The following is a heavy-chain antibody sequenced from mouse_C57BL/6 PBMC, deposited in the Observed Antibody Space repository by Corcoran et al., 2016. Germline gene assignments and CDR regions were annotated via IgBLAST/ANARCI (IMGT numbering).Heavy chain of an antibody. CDR1: GYTFTDYY. CDR2: INPNNGGT. V-gene: IGHV1-26*01. Sequence: EALLQQSGPERVKPGASVKIACKAAGYTFTDYYMKWVKQSHGKSIEWIGDINPNNGGTSYNQKFKGKATLTVDKSSSTAYMELRSLTSEDSAVYYCARWLDYWGQGTSVTVS. CDR3: ARWLDY. J-gene: IGHJ4*01.